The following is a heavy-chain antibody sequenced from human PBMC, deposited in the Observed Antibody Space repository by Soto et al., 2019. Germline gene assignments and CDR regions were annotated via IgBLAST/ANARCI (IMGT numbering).Heavy chain of an antibody. CDR1: GFTFSSYA. J-gene: IGHJ4*02. CDR2: ISYDGSNK. D-gene: IGHD7-27*01. Sequence: PGGSLRLSCAASGFTFSSYAMHWVRQAPGKGLEWVAVISYDGSNKYYADSVKGRFTISRDNSKNTLSLQMNSLRVEATAVYYCAKVLTVKGRAYFDYWGQGTRVTVSS. CDR3: AKVLTVKGRAYFDY. V-gene: IGHV3-30-3*01.